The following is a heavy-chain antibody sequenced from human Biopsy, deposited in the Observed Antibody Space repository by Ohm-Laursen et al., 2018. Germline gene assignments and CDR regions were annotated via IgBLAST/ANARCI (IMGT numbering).Heavy chain of an antibody. V-gene: IGHV1-2*02. CDR3: ARRTWDN. J-gene: IGHJ4*02. CDR2: INPNSGGA. Sequence: SVKVSCNASGYTFIDYYIHWVRQAPGQGLEWMGWINPNSGGAKYAQKFQGRVTMAGDTSINTVHMELRNLRSDDTAVYYCARRTWDNWGLGTLITVSS. CDR1: GYTFIDYY.